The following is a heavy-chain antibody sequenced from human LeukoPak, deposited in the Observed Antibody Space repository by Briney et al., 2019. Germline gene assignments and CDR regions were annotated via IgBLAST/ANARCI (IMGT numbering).Heavy chain of an antibody. Sequence: SGPTLVKPTQTLTLTCTFSGISLSTSGVGVGWIRQPPGKALEWLALIYWVDDKRYSPSLKSRLTITKDTSKNQVVLTMTNMDPVDTATYYCAHIRPTYVPDYWGQGSLVTVSS. V-gene: IGHV2-5*02. CDR1: GISLSTSGVG. CDR3: AHIRPTYVPDY. J-gene: IGHJ4*02. D-gene: IGHD2-21*01. CDR2: IYWVDDK.